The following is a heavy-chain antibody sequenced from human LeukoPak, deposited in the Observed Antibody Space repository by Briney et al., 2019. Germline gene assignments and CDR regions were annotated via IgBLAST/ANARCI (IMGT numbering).Heavy chain of an antibody. Sequence: SETLSLTCTVSGGSIRSHYWSWIRQPPGKGLEWIGYIHYSWSTNYNPSLKSRVTISIDTSKNQFSLKLSSVTAAGTAVYYCARDSSGNNWFDPWGQGNLVTVSS. CDR3: ARDSSGNNWFDP. CDR2: IHYSWST. J-gene: IGHJ5*02. V-gene: IGHV4-59*11. CDR1: GGSIRSHY.